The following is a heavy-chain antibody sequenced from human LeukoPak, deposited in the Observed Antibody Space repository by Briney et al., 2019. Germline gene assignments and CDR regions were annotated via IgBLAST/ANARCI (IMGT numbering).Heavy chain of an antibody. Sequence: SVKVSCKASGGTFTNYAINWVRQAPGQGLEWMGRIIPILDVTNYAQKFQGRVTITADQSTSTAYMELSSLRSEDTAVYYCARGGGTIVGANRCFDYWGQGTLVTVSS. V-gene: IGHV1-69*04. D-gene: IGHD1-26*01. CDR2: IIPILDVT. CDR1: GGTFTNYA. CDR3: ARGGGTIVGANRCFDY. J-gene: IGHJ4*02.